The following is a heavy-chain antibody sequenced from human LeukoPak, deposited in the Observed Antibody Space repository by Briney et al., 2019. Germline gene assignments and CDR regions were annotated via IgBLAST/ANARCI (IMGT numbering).Heavy chain of an antibody. Sequence: PGGSLRLSCSGSGFTIGSYWMSWVRQAPGKGLEWVANIRQDGSEKYYVDSVKGRLTISRDNAKNSLYLQMNSLRAEDTGIYYCARAGYYGDDAFDRWGQGTMVTVSS. CDR1: GFTIGSYW. CDR2: IRQDGSEK. V-gene: IGHV3-7*01. CDR3: ARAGYYGDDAFDR. J-gene: IGHJ3*01. D-gene: IGHD2/OR15-2a*01.